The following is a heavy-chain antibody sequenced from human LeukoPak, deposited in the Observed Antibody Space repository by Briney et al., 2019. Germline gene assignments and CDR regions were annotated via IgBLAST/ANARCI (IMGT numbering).Heavy chain of an antibody. CDR3: AAGYCSSTSCYWGFDY. CDR1: GYTFTSYA. CDR2: IIPIFGTA. Sequence: GASVTVSCKASGYTFTSYAMHWVRQAPGQRLEWMGGIIPIFGTANYAQKFQGRVTITADESTSTAYMELSSLRSEDTAVYYCAAGYCSSTSCYWGFDYWGQGTLVTVSS. D-gene: IGHD2-2*01. J-gene: IGHJ4*02. V-gene: IGHV1-69*13.